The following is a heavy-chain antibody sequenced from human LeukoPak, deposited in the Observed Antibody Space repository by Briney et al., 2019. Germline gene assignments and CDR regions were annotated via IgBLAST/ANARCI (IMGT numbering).Heavy chain of an antibody. CDR3: ARTLVVVPAAPTDY. J-gene: IGHJ4*02. V-gene: IGHV4-34*01. CDR2: IYYSGST. D-gene: IGHD2-2*01. CDR1: GGSFSGYY. Sequence: SETLSLTCAVYGGSFSGYYWSWIRQPPGKGLEWIGSIYYSGSTYYNPSLKSRVTISVDTSKNQFSLKLSSVTAADTAVYYCARTLVVVPAAPTDYWGQGTLVTVSS.